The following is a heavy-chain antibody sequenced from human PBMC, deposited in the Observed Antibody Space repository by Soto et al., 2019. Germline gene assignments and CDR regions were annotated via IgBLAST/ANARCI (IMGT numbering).Heavy chain of an antibody. CDR2: ISAYNGNT. V-gene: IGHV1-18*01. D-gene: IGHD3-10*01. CDR3: ARGETSYYYGSGSALKYYYYGMDV. J-gene: IGHJ6*02. CDR1: GYTFTSYG. Sequence: ASVKVSCKASGYTFTSYGISWVRQAPGQGLEWMGWISAYNGNTNYAQKLQGRVTMTTDTSTSTAYMELRSLRSDDTAVYYCARGETSYYYGSGSALKYYYYGMDVWGQGTTVTVSS.